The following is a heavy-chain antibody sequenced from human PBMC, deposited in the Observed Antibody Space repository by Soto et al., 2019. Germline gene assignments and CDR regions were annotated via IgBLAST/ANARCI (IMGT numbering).Heavy chain of an antibody. CDR1: GGPFSSYA. CDR3: AHDGGHERGFDP. J-gene: IGHJ5*02. Sequence: QVQLVQSGAEVKKPGSSVKVSCKASGGPFSSYAICWVRQAPGQGLEWMGGIIPIFGIENYSQKVQGRVTITADKSTSTFYMELSSLRFDDTAVYYCAHDGGHERGFDPWGQGTLVTVSS. CDR2: IIPIFGIE. D-gene: IGHD2-15*01. V-gene: IGHV1-69*17.